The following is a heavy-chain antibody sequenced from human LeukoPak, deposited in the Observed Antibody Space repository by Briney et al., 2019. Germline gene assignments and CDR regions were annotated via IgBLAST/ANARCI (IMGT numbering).Heavy chain of an antibody. J-gene: IGHJ6*03. CDR2: INGRGGST. Sequence: GSLVLSCPASGLTFISYAMSWVRQAPGEGLEWVSAINGRGGSTYYADSVEGRFTISRDNSNNTLYLQMNSLRAEDTAVYYCASARITYYYGSGRMWYMDVWGKGTTVTISS. V-gene: IGHV3-23*01. CDR1: GLTFISYA. CDR3: ASARITYYYGSGRMWYMDV. D-gene: IGHD3-10*01.